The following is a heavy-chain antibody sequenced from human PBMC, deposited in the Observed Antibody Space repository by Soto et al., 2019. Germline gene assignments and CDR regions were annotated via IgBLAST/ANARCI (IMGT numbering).Heavy chain of an antibody. D-gene: IGHD3-10*01. CDR1: GFTFSGYW. J-gene: IGHJ4*02. CDR3: LGSGSFSL. V-gene: IGHV3-7*01. Sequence: EVQLVGSGGGLVHPGGSLRLSCVVSGFTFSGYWMHWVRQAPGKGLECVANIHQNGTERYYVDSVKGRFTISRDNAKNSLYLHMNSLRAEDTAVYYCLGSGSFSLWGQGTLVTVSS. CDR2: IHQNGTER.